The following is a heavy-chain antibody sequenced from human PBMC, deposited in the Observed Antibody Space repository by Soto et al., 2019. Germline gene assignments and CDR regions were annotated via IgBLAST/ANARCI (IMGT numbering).Heavy chain of an antibody. CDR3: ARGTPLGGIAAAGTWFDP. D-gene: IGHD6-13*01. Sequence: SQTLSLTCAISGDSVSSNSAAWNWIRQSPSRGLEWLGRTYYRSKWYNDYAVSVKSRITINPDTSKNRFSLQLNSVTPEDTAVYYCARGTPLGGIAAAGTWFDPWGQGTLVTVSS. CDR2: TYYRSKWYN. V-gene: IGHV6-1*01. J-gene: IGHJ5*02. CDR1: GDSVSSNSAA.